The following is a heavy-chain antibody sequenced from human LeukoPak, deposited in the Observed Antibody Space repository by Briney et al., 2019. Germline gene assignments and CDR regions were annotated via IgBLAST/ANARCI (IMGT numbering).Heavy chain of an antibody. CDR1: GFTFSSYA. Sequence: GGSLRLSCAASGFTFSSYAMNWVRQAPGKGLEWVSVISGSGGSTYYADYVKGRFTISRDNSKNTLYLQMNSLRAEDTAVYYCAKDRYSNYGNWFDPWGQGTLVTVFS. J-gene: IGHJ5*02. CDR2: ISGSGGST. V-gene: IGHV3-23*01. CDR3: AKDRYSNYGNWFDP. D-gene: IGHD4-11*01.